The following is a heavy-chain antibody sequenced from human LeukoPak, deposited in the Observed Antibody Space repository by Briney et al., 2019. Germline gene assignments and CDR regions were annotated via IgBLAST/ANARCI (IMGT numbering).Heavy chain of an antibody. CDR3: ATYYYDFWSGYSARFDY. Sequence: SXTLSLXCAVYGGSFSGYYWRWIRQPPGKGLEWIGEINHSGSTNYNPSLKSRVTISVDTSKNQFSLKLSSVTAADTAVYYCATYYYDFWSGYSARFDYWGQGTLVTVSS. CDR1: GGSFSGYY. CDR2: INHSGST. D-gene: IGHD3-3*01. J-gene: IGHJ4*02. V-gene: IGHV4-34*01.